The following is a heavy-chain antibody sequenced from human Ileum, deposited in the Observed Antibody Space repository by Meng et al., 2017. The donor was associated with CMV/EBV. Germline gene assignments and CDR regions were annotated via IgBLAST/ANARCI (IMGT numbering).Heavy chain of an antibody. CDR2: TYYRSKWYN. CDR3: ARGVVPAALGYNYFDP. V-gene: IGHV6-1*01. D-gene: IGHD2-2*01. J-gene: IGHJ5*02. Sequence: SSNSAGWNWIRQSPSRGREWLGRTYYRSKWYNDYTASVKSRITINPDTSKNQFSLQLNSVTPEDTAVYYCARGVVPAALGYNYFDPWGQGTLVTVSS. CDR1: SSNSAG.